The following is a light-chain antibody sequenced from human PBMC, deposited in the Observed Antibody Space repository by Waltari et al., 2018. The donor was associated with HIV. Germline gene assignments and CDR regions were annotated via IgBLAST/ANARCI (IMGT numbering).Light chain of an antibody. CDR1: QSVSRN. CDR3: QQYNNWGT. J-gene: IGKJ1*01. Sequence: EIVMTQSPATLSVSPGERATLSCRASQSVSRNSAWYQQKPGQAPRLLIYGASTRATGIPARFSGSGSGTEFTLTISSLKSEDFAVYYCQQYNNWGTFGQGTKVEIK. CDR2: GAS. V-gene: IGKV3-15*01.